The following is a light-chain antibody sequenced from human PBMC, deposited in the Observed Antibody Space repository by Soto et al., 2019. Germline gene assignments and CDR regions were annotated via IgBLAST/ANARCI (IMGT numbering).Light chain of an antibody. J-gene: IGKJ5*01. Sequence: AIRMTQSPFSLSASVGDRVTNTCWASQGISSYLAWYQQKPAKAPKLFIYYASSLQSGVPSRFSGSGSGTDYTLTISSLQPEDFATSYCQQYYSTLSITFGQGTRLEIK. CDR2: YAS. V-gene: IGKV1D-43*01. CDR3: QQYYSTLSIT. CDR1: QGISSY.